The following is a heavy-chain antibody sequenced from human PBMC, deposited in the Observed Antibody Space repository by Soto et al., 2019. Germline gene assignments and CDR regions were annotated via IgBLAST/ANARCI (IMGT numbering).Heavy chain of an antibody. V-gene: IGHV3-23*01. CDR3: AKDPIYSSTPRVYYFDY. D-gene: IGHD6-13*01. CDR1: GFTFSSYA. Sequence: GGSLRLSCAASGFTFSSYAMSWVRQAPGKGLEWVSAISGSGGSTYYADSVKGRFSISRDNSKNTLYLQMNSLRAEDTAVYYCAKDPIYSSTPRVYYFDYWGQGTLVTVSS. J-gene: IGHJ4*02. CDR2: ISGSGGST.